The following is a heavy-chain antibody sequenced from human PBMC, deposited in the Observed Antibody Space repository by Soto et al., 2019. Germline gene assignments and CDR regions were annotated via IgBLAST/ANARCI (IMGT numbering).Heavy chain of an antibody. CDR3: ASLTMYGQSYNSIDV. CDR1: GGSFSDSC. V-gene: IGHV4-34*01. D-gene: IGHD1-20*01. J-gene: IGHJ3*01. CDR2: INHSGRT. Sequence: QVELQQWGAGVVKPADTLSLTCFVSGGSFSDSCWGWIRQAPGKGLEHIGEINHSGRTTYSPSLTGRAGISVDTSKGQVALYLTSVTGADTAVYYCASLTMYGQSYNSIDVWGRWALVTVSS.